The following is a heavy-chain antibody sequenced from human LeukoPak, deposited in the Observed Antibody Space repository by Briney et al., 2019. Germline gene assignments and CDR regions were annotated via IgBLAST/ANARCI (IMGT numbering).Heavy chain of an antibody. V-gene: IGHV3-7*01. CDR3: ARDRTGTTHLFDY. J-gene: IGHJ4*02. CDR1: GFTFISYW. D-gene: IGHD1-1*01. CDR2: IKQDGSEK. Sequence: GGSRRLSWAASGFTFISYWMSWVRQAPGKGLEWVANIKQDGSEKYYVDSVKGRFTISRDNAKNSLYLQMNSLRAEDTAVYYCARDRTGTTHLFDYWGQGTLVTVSS.